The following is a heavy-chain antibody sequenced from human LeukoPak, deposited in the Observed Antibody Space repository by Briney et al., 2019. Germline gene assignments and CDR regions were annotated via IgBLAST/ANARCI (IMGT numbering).Heavy chain of an antibody. CDR1: GYTFTSYY. V-gene: IGHV1-46*01. D-gene: IGHD6-19*01. J-gene: IGHJ6*02. Sequence: ASVNVSPKASGYTFTSYYMHWVRQAPGQGLEWMGIINPSAGSTSYAQKFQGRVTMTRDTSTSTVYMELSSLRSEDTAVYYCARAPANPRRAVGGMDVWGQGTAVTVSS. CDR3: ARAPANPRRAVGGMDV. CDR2: INPSAGST.